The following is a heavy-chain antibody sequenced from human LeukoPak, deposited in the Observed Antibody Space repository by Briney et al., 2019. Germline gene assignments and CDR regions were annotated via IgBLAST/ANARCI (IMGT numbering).Heavy chain of an antibody. CDR3: ARVQSVAGRLDS. Sequence: ASVKVSCKSSGYTFKSYAINWVRQAPGQGLEWMGWINTNNGNPMYAQDFTGRFVFSLDTSVTTAFLQINSLEAEGTAVYYCARVQSVAGRLDSWGQGTLVTVSS. CDR1: GYTFKSYA. CDR2: INTNNGNP. J-gene: IGHJ4*02. V-gene: IGHV7-4-1*02. D-gene: IGHD6-19*01.